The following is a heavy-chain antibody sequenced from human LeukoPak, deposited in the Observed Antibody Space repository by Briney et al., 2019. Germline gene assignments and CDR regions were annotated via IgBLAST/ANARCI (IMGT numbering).Heavy chain of an antibody. CDR3: ARDSLLWFGELTNAFDI. D-gene: IGHD3-10*01. V-gene: IGHV6-1*01. Sequence: SQTLSLTCAISGDSVSSNSAAWNWIRQSPSRGLEWLGRTYYRSKLYNDYAVSVKSRITINPDTSKNQFSLQLNSVTPEDTAVYYCARDSLLWFGELTNAFDIWGQGTMVTVSS. J-gene: IGHJ3*02. CDR2: TYYRSKLYN. CDR1: GDSVSSNSAA.